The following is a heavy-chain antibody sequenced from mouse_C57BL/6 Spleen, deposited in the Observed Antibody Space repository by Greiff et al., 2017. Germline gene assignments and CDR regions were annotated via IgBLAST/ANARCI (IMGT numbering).Heavy chain of an antibody. CDR1: GFTFSSYA. CDR3: AKDADYDYAMDY. Sequence: EVQVVESGGGLVKPGGSLKLSCAASGFTFSSYAMSWVRQTPEKRLEWVATISDGGSYTYYPDNVEGRFTISRDNAKNNLYLQMSHLKSEDTAMYYCAKDADYDYAMDYWGQGTSVTVSS. CDR2: ISDGGSYT. J-gene: IGHJ4*01. D-gene: IGHD2-4*01. V-gene: IGHV5-4*01.